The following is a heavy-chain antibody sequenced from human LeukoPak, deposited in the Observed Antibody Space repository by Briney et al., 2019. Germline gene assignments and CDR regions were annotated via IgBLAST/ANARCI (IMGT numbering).Heavy chain of an antibody. CDR1: GGSISSTTYY. Sequence: SEILSLTCTASGGSISSTTYYWGWIRQPPGKGLEWIATIYYSGTTYYNPSLKSRVTISVDTSKNQFSLELSSLTAADTAVYYCARGPTLKYFHHWGQGTLVSVSS. CDR3: ARGPTLKYFHH. V-gene: IGHV4-39*02. CDR2: IYYSGTT. J-gene: IGHJ1*01.